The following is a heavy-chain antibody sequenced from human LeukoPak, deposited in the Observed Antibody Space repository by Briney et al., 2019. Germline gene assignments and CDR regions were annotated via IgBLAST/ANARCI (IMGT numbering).Heavy chain of an antibody. CDR2: IYYSGST. CDR1: GGSISSYY. V-gene: IGHV4-59*01. D-gene: IGHD3-10*01. CDR3: ARFGRFGELLSPYYYYGMDV. J-gene: IGHJ6*02. Sequence: SETLSLTCTVSGGSISSYYWSWIRQPPGKGLEWIGYIYYSGSTKYNPSLKSRVTISVDTSKNQFSLKLSSVTAADTAVYYCARFGRFGELLSPYYYYGMDVWGQGTTVTVSS.